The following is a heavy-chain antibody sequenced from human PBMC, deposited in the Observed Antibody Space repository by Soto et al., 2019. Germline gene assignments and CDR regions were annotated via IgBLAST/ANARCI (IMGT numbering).Heavy chain of an antibody. CDR3: ARDSYDSSGYPKLFDY. V-gene: IGHV4-61*01. CDR2: IYYSGST. Sequence: SETLSLTCTVSGGSVSSGSYYWSWIRQPPGKGLEWIGYIYYSGSTNYNPSLKSRVTISVDTSKNQFSLKLSSVTAADTAVYYCARDSYDSSGYPKLFDYWGQGTLVNVSS. CDR1: GGSVSSGSYY. D-gene: IGHD3-22*01. J-gene: IGHJ4*02.